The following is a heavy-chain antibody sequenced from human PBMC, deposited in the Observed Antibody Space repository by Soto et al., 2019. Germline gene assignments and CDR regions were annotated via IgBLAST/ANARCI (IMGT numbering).Heavy chain of an antibody. V-gene: IGHV3-48*02. CDR1: GFTFSNYR. CDR3: ARDPSIVLVPAATYYYYYYGMDV. Sequence: AGGSLRLSCAASGFTFSNYRMNWVRQAPGKGLEWVSYISDSGDTIYYADSVKGRFTISRDNAKNSLYLQMNSLRDEDTAVYYCARDPSIVLVPAATYYYYYYGMDVWGQGTTVTVSS. D-gene: IGHD2-2*01. J-gene: IGHJ6*02. CDR2: ISDSGDTI.